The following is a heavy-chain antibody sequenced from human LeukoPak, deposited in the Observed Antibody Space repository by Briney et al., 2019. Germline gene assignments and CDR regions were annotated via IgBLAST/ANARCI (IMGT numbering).Heavy chain of an antibody. CDR2: ISSSSSYI. CDR1: GFTFSSYS. D-gene: IGHD3-3*01. CDR3: ARALRSRRYYYGMDV. V-gene: IGHV3-21*01. Sequence: GGSLRLSCAASGFTFSSYSMNWVRQAPGKGLEWVSSISSSSSYIYYADSVKGRFTISRDNAKNSLYLQMNSLRAEDTAVYHCARALRSRRYYYGMDVWGQGTTVTVSS. J-gene: IGHJ6*02.